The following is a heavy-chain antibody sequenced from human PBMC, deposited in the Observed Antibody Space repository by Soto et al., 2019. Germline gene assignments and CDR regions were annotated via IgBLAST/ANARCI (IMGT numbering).Heavy chain of an antibody. CDR2: INAGNGNT. CDR3: ARGIGYYYWDDY. V-gene: IGHV1-3*05. Sequence: QVQLVQSGAEEKKPGASVKVSCKASGYTFTSYAMHWVRQAPGQRLEWMGWINAGNGNTKYSQKFQGRVTITRDTSASTAYMELSSLRSEDTAVYYCARGIGYYYWDDYWGQGTLVTLSS. D-gene: IGHD3-22*01. CDR1: GYTFTSYA. J-gene: IGHJ4*02.